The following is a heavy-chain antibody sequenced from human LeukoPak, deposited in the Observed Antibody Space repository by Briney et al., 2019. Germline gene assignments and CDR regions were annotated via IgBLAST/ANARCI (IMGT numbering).Heavy chain of an antibody. CDR3: ARGPRITIFGVVMANDAFDI. Sequence: ASVKVSCKASGYTFTDYFMNWVRQAPGQGLEWMGWINPKSGGTVYAQKFQGRVTMTRDTSSSKAYMELSRLRFDDTVVYYCARGPRITIFGVVMANDAFDIWGQGTMVTVSS. CDR1: GYTFTDYF. J-gene: IGHJ3*02. V-gene: IGHV1-2*02. D-gene: IGHD3-3*01. CDR2: INPKSGGT.